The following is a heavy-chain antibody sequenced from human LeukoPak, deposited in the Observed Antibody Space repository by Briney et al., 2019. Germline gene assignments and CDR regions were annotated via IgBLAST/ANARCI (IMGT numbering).Heavy chain of an antibody. D-gene: IGHD4-11*01. CDR3: ARLRSKYWFDP. CDR1: GFTFSSYG. J-gene: IGHJ5*02. CDR2: ISYDGSNK. V-gene: IGHV3-30*03. Sequence: GGSLRLSCAASGFTFSSYGMHWVRQAPGKGLEWVAVISYDGSNKYYADSVKGRFTISRDNSKNTLYLQMNSLRAEDTAVYYCARLRSKYWFDPWGQGTLVTVSS.